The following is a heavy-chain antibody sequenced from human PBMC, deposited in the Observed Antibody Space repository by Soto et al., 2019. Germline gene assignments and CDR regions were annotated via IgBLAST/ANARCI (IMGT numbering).Heavy chain of an antibody. CDR3: ARYIYGQGFQA. CDR2: MRANSGDT. D-gene: IGHD3-3*02. V-gene: IGHV1-8*01. CDR1: GDIFTNFD. Sequence: QVQLVQPGAEVRKPGASVKVSCKASGDIFTNFDFNWVRQATGQGLEWIGWMRANSGDTGHDQKFQGRVRMKRDPSMSTAYMELSSLRSCDTAVYYCARYIYGQGFQAWGQGTLVFVSS. J-gene: IGHJ5*02.